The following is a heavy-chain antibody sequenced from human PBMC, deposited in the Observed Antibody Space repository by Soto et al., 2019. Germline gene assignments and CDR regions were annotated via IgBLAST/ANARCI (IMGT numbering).Heavy chain of an antibody. J-gene: IGHJ5*02. CDR2: MNPNSGNT. CDR1: GYTFTSYD. D-gene: IGHD6-19*01. V-gene: IGHV1-8*01. Sequence: ASVKVSCKASGYTFTSYDINWVRQATGQGLEWMGWMNPNSGNTGYAQKFQGRVTMTRNTSISTAYMELSSLRSEDTAVYYCARGQRYSSGQAPGFDPWGQGTLVTVSS. CDR3: ARGQRYSSGQAPGFDP.